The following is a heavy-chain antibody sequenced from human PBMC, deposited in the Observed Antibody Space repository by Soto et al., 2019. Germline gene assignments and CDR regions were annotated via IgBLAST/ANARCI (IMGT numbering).Heavy chain of an antibody. CDR1: GYRFETYA. V-gene: IGHV1-18*01. D-gene: IGHD3-3*01. CDR2: ISSYNIDT. J-gene: IGHJ6*02. CDR3: ARGHGVIIGAMDV. Sequence: ASVKVSCKSSGYRFETYAMSWVRQAPGQGLEWMGWISSYNIDTYYAPKFQDRVTMTKDTSTGTAYMELRSLRSDDTAVYYCARGHGVIIGAMDVWGQGTTVTVS.